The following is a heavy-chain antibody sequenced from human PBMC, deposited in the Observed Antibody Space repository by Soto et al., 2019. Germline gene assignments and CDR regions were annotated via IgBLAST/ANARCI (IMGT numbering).Heavy chain of an antibody. D-gene: IGHD3-3*01. CDR3: AKAVGVHLEYYFDY. J-gene: IGHJ4*02. Sequence: EVQLVESGGGLVQPGRSLRLSCAASGFTFDDYAMHWVRQAPGKGLEWVSRISWNSGSIGYADSVKGRFTISRDNAKNSLYLQMTRLRAEDTALYYCAKAVGVHLEYYFDYLRQGTLVTVSS. V-gene: IGHV3-9*01. CDR2: ISWNSGSI. CDR1: GFTFDDYA.